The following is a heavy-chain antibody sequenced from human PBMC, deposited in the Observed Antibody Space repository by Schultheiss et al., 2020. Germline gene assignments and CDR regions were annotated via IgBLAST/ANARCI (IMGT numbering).Heavy chain of an antibody. CDR3: ARAVGRGVIAHFDY. V-gene: IGHV3-48*01. D-gene: IGHD3-10*01. Sequence: GESLKISCAASGFTFSSYSMNWVRQAPGKGLEWVSYISSSSSTIYYADSVKGRFTISRDNAKNSLYLQMNSLRAEDTAVYYCARAVGRGVIAHFDYWGQGTLVTVSS. CDR1: GFTFSSYS. CDR2: ISSSSSTI. J-gene: IGHJ4*02.